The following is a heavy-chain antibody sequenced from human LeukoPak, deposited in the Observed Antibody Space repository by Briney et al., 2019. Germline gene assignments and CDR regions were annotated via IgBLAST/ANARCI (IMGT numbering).Heavy chain of an antibody. J-gene: IGHJ5*02. CDR2: ISSSGSTI. Sequence: GGALRLSCAASGFTFSSYGMSWVRQAPGKGLEWVSYISSSGSTIYYADSVKGRFTISRDNAKNSLSLQMNSLRAEDTAVYYCARPLLYYYGSETYFWFDPWGQGTLVTVSS. V-gene: IGHV3-48*04. D-gene: IGHD3-10*01. CDR3: ARPLLYYYGSETYFWFDP. CDR1: GFTFSSYG.